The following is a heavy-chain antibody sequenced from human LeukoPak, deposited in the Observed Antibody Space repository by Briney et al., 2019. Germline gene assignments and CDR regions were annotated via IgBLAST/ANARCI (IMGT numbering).Heavy chain of an antibody. CDR3: AMAGSSSGWGFDP. V-gene: IGHV4-34*01. CDR2: INHSGTT. J-gene: IGHJ5*02. D-gene: IGHD6-19*01. CDR1: GGSFSGYY. Sequence: SETLSLNCAVYGGSFSGYYWSWVRQPPGKGLEWIGEINHSGTTNYNPSLKSRVTISVDTSKNQFSLKLSSVTAADTAVYYCAMAGSSSGWGFDPWGQGTLVTVSS.